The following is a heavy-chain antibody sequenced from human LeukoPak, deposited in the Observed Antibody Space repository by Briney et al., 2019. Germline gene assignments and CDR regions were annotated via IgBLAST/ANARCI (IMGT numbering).Heavy chain of an antibody. Sequence: ASVKVSCKASGYTFTSYAIHWVREAAGQRLEWMGWINAGNGNTKYLQKLQDRVTLTRDTSASTAYMELSSLGSEDTAVYYCVTGSRSDYWGQGTLITVSS. CDR3: VTGSRSDY. J-gene: IGHJ4*02. D-gene: IGHD6-13*01. CDR2: INAGNGNT. CDR1: GYTFTSYA. V-gene: IGHV1-3*01.